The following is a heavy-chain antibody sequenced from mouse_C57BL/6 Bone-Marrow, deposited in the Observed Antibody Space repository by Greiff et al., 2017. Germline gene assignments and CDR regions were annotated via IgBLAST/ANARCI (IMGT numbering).Heavy chain of an antibody. Sequence: QVQLQQPGAELVKPGASVKMSCKASGYTFTSYWITWVKQRPGQGLEWIGDIYPGSGSTNYNEKFKSKATLTVDTSSSTAYMQLSSLTSEDSAVYYCARSIDGSSYYAYWGQGTLVTVSA. D-gene: IGHD1-1*01. V-gene: IGHV1-55*01. CDR3: ARSIDGSSYYAY. CDR2: IYPGSGST. CDR1: GYTFTSYW. J-gene: IGHJ3*01.